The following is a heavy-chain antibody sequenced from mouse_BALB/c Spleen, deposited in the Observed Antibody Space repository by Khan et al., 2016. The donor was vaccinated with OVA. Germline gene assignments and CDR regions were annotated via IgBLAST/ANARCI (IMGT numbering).Heavy chain of an antibody. D-gene: IGHD1-1*01. J-gene: IGHJ2*01. CDR3: ARTDYYGSSYYFDY. CDR2: IDPYNGGT. V-gene: IGHV1S135*01. Sequence: VQLQQSGPKLVKPGASVKVSCKASGYSFTDYNMFWVKQSHGKSLEWIGYIDPYNGGTSYNQKFKGKATLTVDKSSSTAFMHLSSLTSEDSAVFYCARTDYYGSSYYFDYWGQGTTLTVSS. CDR1: GYSFTDYN.